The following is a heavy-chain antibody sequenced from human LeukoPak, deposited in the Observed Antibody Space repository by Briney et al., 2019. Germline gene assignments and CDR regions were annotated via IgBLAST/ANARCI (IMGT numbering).Heavy chain of an antibody. CDR2: IWFDGSDK. Sequence: GRSLRLSCAASGFTFSSYAMHWVRQAPGKGLEWVAVIWFDGSDKYYADSVKGRFTISRDNSKNTLYLQMNSLRAEDTAVYYCARGWNDAFDIWGQGTMVTVSS. CDR1: GFTFSSYA. J-gene: IGHJ3*02. D-gene: IGHD1-1*01. V-gene: IGHV3-33*08. CDR3: ARGWNDAFDI.